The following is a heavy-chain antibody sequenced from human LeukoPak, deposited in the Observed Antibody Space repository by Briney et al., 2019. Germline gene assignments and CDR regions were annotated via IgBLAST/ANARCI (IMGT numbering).Heavy chain of an antibody. CDR3: AKGASLSTVVGADYYYYYYMDV. Sequence: GGSLRLSCAASGFTFSSYGMHWVRQAPGKGLEWVAFIRYDGSNKYYADSVKGRFTISRDNSKNTLYLQMNSLRAEDTAVYYCAKGASLSTVVGADYYYYYYMDVWGKGTTVTVSS. J-gene: IGHJ6*03. D-gene: IGHD1-26*01. CDR2: IRYDGSNK. CDR1: GFTFSSYG. V-gene: IGHV3-30*02.